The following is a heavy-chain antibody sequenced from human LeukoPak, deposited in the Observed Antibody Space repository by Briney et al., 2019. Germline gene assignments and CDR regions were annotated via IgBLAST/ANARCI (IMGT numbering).Heavy chain of an antibody. CDR3: ARGIAAAGSYYYYYYMDV. D-gene: IGHD6-13*01. CDR2: INPNSGGT. Sequence: ASVKVSCKASGYTFTGYYMHWVRQAPGQGLEWMGWINPNSGGTNYAQKLQGRVTMTTDTSTSTAYMELRSLRSDDTAVYYCARGIAAAGSYYYYYYMDVWGKGTTVTVSS. J-gene: IGHJ6*03. V-gene: IGHV1-2*02. CDR1: GYTFTGYY.